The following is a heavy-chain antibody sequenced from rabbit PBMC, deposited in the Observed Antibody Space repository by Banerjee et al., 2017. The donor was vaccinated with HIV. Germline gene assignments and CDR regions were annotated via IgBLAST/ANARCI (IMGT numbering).Heavy chain of an antibody. V-gene: IGHV1S40*01. CDR3: ARGSATMTMVITGYYLNL. Sequence: VESGGGLVKPGASLTLTCKAPGASFTSGYDMCWVRQAPGKGLAWISCVAGSSSGFSYSATWANARFTIYQTSSTTVTLQMTSLTAADTATYFCARGSATMTMVITGYYLNLWGQGTLVPVS. J-gene: IGHJ4*01. CDR1: GASFTSGYD. CDR2: VAGSSSGFS. D-gene: IGHD2-1*01.